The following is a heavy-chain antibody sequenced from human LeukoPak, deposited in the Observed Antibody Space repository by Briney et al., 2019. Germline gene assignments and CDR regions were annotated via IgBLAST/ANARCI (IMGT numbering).Heavy chain of an antibody. CDR2: IYYSGST. CDR1: GGSISSSSYY. CDR3: ARQGRIQLWSPPGYFDY. V-gene: IGHV4-39*01. Sequence: SETLSLTCTVSGGSISSSSYYWGWIRQPPGKGLEWIGSIYYSGSTYYNPSLKSRVTISVDTSKSQFSLRLSSVTAADTAVYYCARQGRIQLWSPPGYFDYWGQGTLVTVSS. D-gene: IGHD5-18*01. J-gene: IGHJ4*02.